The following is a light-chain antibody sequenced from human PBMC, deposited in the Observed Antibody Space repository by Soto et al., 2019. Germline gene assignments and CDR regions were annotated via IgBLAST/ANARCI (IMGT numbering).Light chain of an antibody. V-gene: IGLV2-14*01. CDR3: SSYTSSSTPHVV. J-gene: IGLJ2*01. CDR2: DVS. Sequence: QSALTQPASVSGSPGQSITISCTGTSSDVGGYNYVSWYQQHPGKAPKLMIFDVSNRPSGVSNRFSGSKSGNTASLTISGLQAEDEADYYCSSYTSSSTPHVVFGGGTKLTVL. CDR1: SSDVGGYNY.